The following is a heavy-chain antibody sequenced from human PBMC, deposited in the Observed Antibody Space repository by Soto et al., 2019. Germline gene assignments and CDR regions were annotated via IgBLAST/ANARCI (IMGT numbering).Heavy chain of an antibody. V-gene: IGHV1-8*02. Sequence: QVQLVQSGAEVKKPGASVKVSCKPSGYTFTNNDVSWVRQATGQGLEWMGWMNPGSGDTGYAQKFQGRVTMTRDISIATAYMELNSLTSEDTAIYYCARMESFGSLNWFDPWGQGTLVTVSS. J-gene: IGHJ5*02. CDR2: MNPGSGDT. D-gene: IGHD5-18*01. CDR1: GYTFTNND. CDR3: ARMESFGSLNWFDP.